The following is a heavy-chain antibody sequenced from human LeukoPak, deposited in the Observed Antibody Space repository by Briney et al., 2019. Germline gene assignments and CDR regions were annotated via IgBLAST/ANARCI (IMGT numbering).Heavy chain of an antibody. D-gene: IGHD1-1*01. J-gene: IGHJ4*02. CDR3: ARGRYGAYDY. CDR2: INHSGST. Sequence: PSETLSLTCAVYGGSFSGYYWSWIRQPPGKGLEWIGEINHSGSTNYNPSLKGRVTISVDTSKNQFSLKLSSVTAADTAVYYCARGRYGAYDYWGQGTLVTVSS. V-gene: IGHV4-34*01. CDR1: GGSFSGYY.